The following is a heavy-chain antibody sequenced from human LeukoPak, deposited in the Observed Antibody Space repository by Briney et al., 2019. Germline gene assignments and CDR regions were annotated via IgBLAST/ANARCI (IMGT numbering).Heavy chain of an antibody. Sequence: HPGGSLRLSCAASGFSFTDYYLDWVRQAPGEALEWVGRSRDKGHKYSTEYAASVKGRFTISRDDSTNSLHLQMNSLKTEDTAMYYCARATYYFNSNGFYRYYFDYWGQGTLVTVSS. CDR3: ARATYYFNSNGFYRYYFDY. D-gene: IGHD3-22*01. J-gene: IGHJ4*02. CDR1: GFSFTDYY. CDR2: SRDKGHKYST. V-gene: IGHV3-72*01.